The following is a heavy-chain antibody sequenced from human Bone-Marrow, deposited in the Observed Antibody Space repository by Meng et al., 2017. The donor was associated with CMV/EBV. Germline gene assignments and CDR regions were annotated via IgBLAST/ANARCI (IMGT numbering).Heavy chain of an antibody. D-gene: IGHD3-16*01. CDR1: GFTFSSYS. Sequence: GESLKISCTASGFTFSSYSMNWVRQAPGKGLEWVSSISSSSSYIYYADSVKGRFTIPRENAKNSVDLQMNSLRAEDTAVYYCARDYGGKAFDVWGQGKMVTVSS. CDR3: ARDYGGKAFDV. V-gene: IGHV3-21*01. J-gene: IGHJ3*01. CDR2: ISSSSSYI.